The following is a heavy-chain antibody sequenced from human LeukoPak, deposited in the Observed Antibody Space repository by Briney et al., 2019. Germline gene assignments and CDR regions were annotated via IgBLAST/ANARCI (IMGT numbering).Heavy chain of an antibody. CDR1: GGTFSSYA. CDR3: ARRKVTMVRGTRYYYMDV. J-gene: IGHJ6*03. CDR2: IIPIFGTA. D-gene: IGHD3-10*01. V-gene: IGHV1-69*05. Sequence: SVKVSCKASGGTFSSYAISWVRQAPGQGLEWMGGIIPIFGTANYAQKFQGRVTITTDESTSTAYMELSSLRSEDTAVYYCARRKVTMVRGTRYYYMDVWGKGTTVTASS.